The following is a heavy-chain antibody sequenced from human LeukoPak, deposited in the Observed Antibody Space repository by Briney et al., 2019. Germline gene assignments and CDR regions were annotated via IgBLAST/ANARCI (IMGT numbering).Heavy chain of an antibody. CDR2: IYYSGST. Sequence: SETLSLTCTVSGGSISSYYWSWIRQPPGRGLEWIGYIYYSGSTNYNPSLKSRVTISVDTSKNQFSLKLSSVTAADTAVYYCARSRRGLIVGANYFDYWGQGTLVTVSS. V-gene: IGHV4-59*12. J-gene: IGHJ4*02. CDR1: GGSISSYY. CDR3: ARSRRGLIVGANYFDY. D-gene: IGHD1-26*01.